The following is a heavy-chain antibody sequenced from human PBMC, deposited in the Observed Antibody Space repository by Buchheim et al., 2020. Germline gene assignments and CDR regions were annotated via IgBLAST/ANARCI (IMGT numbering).Heavy chain of an antibody. J-gene: IGHJ6*02. CDR2: IGTAGDT. CDR1: GFTFSSYD. CDR3: ARGQYSSSWANYYYYGMDV. V-gene: IGHV3-13*04. Sequence: EVQLVESGGGLVQPGGSLRLSCAASGFTFSSYDMRWVRQATGKGLEWVSAIGTAGDTYYPGSVKGRFTISRENAKNSLYLQMNSLRAGDTAVYYCARGQYSSSWANYYYYGMDVWGQGTT. D-gene: IGHD6-13*01.